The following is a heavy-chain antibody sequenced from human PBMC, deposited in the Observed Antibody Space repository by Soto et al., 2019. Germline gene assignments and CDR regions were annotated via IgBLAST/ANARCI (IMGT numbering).Heavy chain of an antibody. J-gene: IGHJ4*02. CDR1: GFTFDDYA. D-gene: IGHD2-2*01. CDR2: ISWTGGNI. V-gene: IGHV3-9*01. CDR3: AKGYIVLVPAAVFDY. Sequence: VQLVESGGGLVQPGRSLRLSCAASGFTFDDYAMHWVRQAPGKGLEWVSGISWTGGNIGYADSVKGRFTISRDNAKNSLYLQMNSPRPEDTAFYYCAKGYIVLVPAAVFDYWGQGTLVTVSS.